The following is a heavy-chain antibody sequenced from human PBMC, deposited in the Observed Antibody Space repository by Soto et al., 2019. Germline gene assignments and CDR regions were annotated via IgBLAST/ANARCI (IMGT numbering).Heavy chain of an antibody. D-gene: IGHD1-26*01. CDR2: IHSDGSST. Sequence: EVQLVESGGGLVQPGESLRLSCAASGFTFSYYWMHWVRQAAGKGLVWVSRIHSDGSSTTYADSVKGRFTISRYNARNTLYLHMNCLRAEDTAVYYCARGDRGAFDLWGQGTVVTVSS. J-gene: IGHJ3*01. V-gene: IGHV3-74*01. CDR3: ARGDRGAFDL. CDR1: GFTFSYYW.